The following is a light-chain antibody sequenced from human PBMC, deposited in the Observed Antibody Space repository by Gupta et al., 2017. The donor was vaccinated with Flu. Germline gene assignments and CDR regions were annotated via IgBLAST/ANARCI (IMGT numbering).Light chain of an antibody. CDR1: RSDVGGYNY. Sequence: QSALTQPASVSGSPGQSITISCTGTRSDVGGYNYVSWYHQHPGKDPKLMIYEVSNRPSGVSNRFSGSKSGNTASLAISGLQAEDEGDYYCSSYTTSNTVVFGGGTKLTVL. J-gene: IGLJ2*01. CDR2: EVS. CDR3: SSYTTSNTVV. V-gene: IGLV2-14*01.